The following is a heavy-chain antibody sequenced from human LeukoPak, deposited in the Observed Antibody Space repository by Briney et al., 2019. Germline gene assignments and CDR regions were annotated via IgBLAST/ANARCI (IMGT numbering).Heavy chain of an antibody. Sequence: GGSLRLSCAASGFTFTSFWVSWVRLAPGKGLEWVANIKQDGSEKNYVDSVKGRFTISRDNAKNSMSLQMNSLRAEDTAVYYCAREWLRRIDYWGQGTLVTVSS. D-gene: IGHD5-12*01. CDR3: AREWLRRIDY. CDR1: GFTFTSFW. V-gene: IGHV3-7*01. CDR2: IKQDGSEK. J-gene: IGHJ4*02.